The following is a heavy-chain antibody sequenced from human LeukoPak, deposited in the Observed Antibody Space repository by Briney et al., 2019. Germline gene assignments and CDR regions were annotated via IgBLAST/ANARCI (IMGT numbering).Heavy chain of an antibody. Sequence: GGSLRLSCAASGFTFSSYDMHWDRQATGKGLEWVSAIGTAGDTYYPGSVKGRFTISRENAKNSLYLQMNSLRAGDTAVYYCARAGYSYGYQSAFDIWGQGTMVTVSS. D-gene: IGHD5-18*01. CDR2: IGTAGDT. CDR3: ARAGYSYGYQSAFDI. V-gene: IGHV3-13*01. J-gene: IGHJ3*02. CDR1: GFTFSSYD.